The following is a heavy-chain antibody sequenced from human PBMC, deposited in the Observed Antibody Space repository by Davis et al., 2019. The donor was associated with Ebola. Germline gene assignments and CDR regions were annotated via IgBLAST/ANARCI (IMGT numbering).Heavy chain of an antibody. D-gene: IGHD6-19*01. CDR3: VKDGGSSGWYALDY. V-gene: IGHV3-43*01. J-gene: IGHJ4*02. Sequence: PGGSLRLSCAASGFTFDDYTMHWVRPVPGKGLEWVSLITWDGGSTYYADSVKGRFTISRDNSKNSLYLQVNSLRTEDTALYYCVKDGGSSGWYALDYWGQGTLVTVSS. CDR2: ITWDGGST. CDR1: GFTFDDYT.